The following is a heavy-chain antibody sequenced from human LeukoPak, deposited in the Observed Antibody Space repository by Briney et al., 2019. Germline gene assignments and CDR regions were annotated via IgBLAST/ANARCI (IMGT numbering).Heavy chain of an antibody. CDR2: ISYDGSYK. Sequence: TGGSLRLSCAASGFTISSFGMHWVRQAPGKGLEGVAVISYDGSYKYYADSVKGRFSISRDNSKNTLFLQMNSLRAEDTAVYYCATQGAYEPAGPHWGQGTLVTVSS. V-gene: IGHV3-30*03. J-gene: IGHJ4*02. CDR1: GFTISSFG. D-gene: IGHD3-22*01. CDR3: ATQGAYEPAGPH.